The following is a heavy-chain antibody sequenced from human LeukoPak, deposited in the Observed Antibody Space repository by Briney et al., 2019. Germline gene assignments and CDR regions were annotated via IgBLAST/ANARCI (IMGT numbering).Heavy chain of an antibody. CDR1: GFTFSSYA. Sequence: GGSLRLSCAASGFTFSSYAMSWVRQAPGKGLQWVSTISNSDGNTYYADSVKGRFTISRDNSKNTLYLQMNSLTAEDTAVYYCASGTVVLTAPFDYWGHGTLVTVSS. D-gene: IGHD2-21*02. CDR2: ISNSDGNT. CDR3: ASGTVVLTAPFDY. J-gene: IGHJ4*01. V-gene: IGHV3-23*01.